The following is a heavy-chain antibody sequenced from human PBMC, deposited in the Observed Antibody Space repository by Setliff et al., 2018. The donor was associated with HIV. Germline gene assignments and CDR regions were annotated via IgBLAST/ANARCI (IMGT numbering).Heavy chain of an antibody. CDR1: GGSIRSGSYS. V-gene: IGHV4-61*09. CDR2: VSSSGSS. J-gene: IGHJ6*03. Sequence: SETLSLTCTVSGGSIRSGSYSWSWIRQPAGQGLEWIGHVSSSGSSNYNPSLTSRVTISADTSKNQFSLKLTSVTAADTAVYYCARDTYHTGYLGWGPKXXYYYMDVWGKGTTVXVSS. CDR3: ARDTYHTGYLGWGPKXXYYYMDV. D-gene: IGHD5-12*01.